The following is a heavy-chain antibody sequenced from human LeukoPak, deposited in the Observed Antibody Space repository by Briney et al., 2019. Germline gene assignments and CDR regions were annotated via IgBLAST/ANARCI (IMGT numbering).Heavy chain of an antibody. CDR3: ARYITPIDSGGGGTDAFDM. CDR1: GFTISSHW. V-gene: IGHV3-7*01. D-gene: IGHD4/OR15-4a*01. CDR2: IKHDGSEK. J-gene: IGHJ3*02. Sequence: GGSLRLSCAASGFTISSHWMTWVRQAPGMGLEWVANIKHDGSEKYYVDSVKGRFTISRDNAKNSLYLQMNSLRAEDTGVYYCARYITPIDSGGGGTDAFDMWGQGTMVSVSS.